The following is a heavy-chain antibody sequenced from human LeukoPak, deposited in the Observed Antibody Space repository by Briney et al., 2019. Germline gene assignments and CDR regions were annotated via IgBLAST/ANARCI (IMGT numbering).Heavy chain of an antibody. V-gene: IGHV3-23*01. Sequence: GGSLRLSCAASGFTFTSYAMGWVRQAPGKGLEWVSSVSGSVDGTYYADSVKGRFTISRDNSKKTLDLHMDSLRAEDTAVYYCAKERLGGNYGDYAVDYWGQGTMVTVSS. CDR3: AKERLGGNYGDYAVDY. CDR2: VSGSVDGT. CDR1: GFTFTSYA. J-gene: IGHJ4*02. D-gene: IGHD4-17*01.